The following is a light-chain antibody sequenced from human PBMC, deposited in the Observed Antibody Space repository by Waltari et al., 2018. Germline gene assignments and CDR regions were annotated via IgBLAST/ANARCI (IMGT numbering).Light chain of an antibody. CDR2: RAS. CDR1: ENVNNY. Sequence: DIQMTQSPSSLSASVGDRVPITCRASENVNNYLNWYQQKPGKAPNLLIYRASTLQTGVPSRFSGSGSGTDYTFTISSLQSEDVATYYCQHAYSTPWTFGQGTKVEIK. CDR3: QHAYSTPWT. V-gene: IGKV1-39*01. J-gene: IGKJ1*01.